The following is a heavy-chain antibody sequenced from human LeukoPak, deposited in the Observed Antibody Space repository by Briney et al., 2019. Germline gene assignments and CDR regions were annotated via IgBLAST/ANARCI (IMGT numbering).Heavy chain of an antibody. D-gene: IGHD3-16*01. Sequence: PGGSLRLSCAASGFTFSSYSMNWVRQAPGKGLEWLSYISVSSRNVIDYADSVKGRFTISRDDAKNSLYLQMNSLRAEDTAVYFCARDFGPRLYAFDVWCQGTMITVSS. CDR2: ISVSSRNVI. CDR3: ARDFGPRLYAFDV. V-gene: IGHV3-48*04. CDR1: GFTFSSYS. J-gene: IGHJ3*01.